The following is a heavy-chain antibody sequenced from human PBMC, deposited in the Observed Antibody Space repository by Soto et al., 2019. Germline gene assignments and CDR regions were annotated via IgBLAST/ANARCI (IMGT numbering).Heavy chain of an antibody. CDR1: GGSISSSSYY. D-gene: IGHD4-17*01. Sequence: SETLSLTCTVSGGSISSSSYYWGWIRQPPGKGLEWIGSFYYSQSTYFNPSLKSRVTISVETSKNQYSLKLSAVTAADTAVYYCARRSTVTYDYWGQGILVTVSS. CDR2: FYYSQST. CDR3: ARRSTVTYDY. V-gene: IGHV4-39*01. J-gene: IGHJ4*02.